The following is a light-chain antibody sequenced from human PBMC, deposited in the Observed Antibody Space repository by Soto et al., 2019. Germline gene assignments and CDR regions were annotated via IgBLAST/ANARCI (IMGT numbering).Light chain of an antibody. Sequence: DVQRTQSPSTLSASVGDSVTITCRASQSIAASLAWYQLKPGEAPKLLIYDVSNLESGVPSRFSGSGSGTEFSLTIRSLHPDDFATYYCQQYAYSRTFGQGTKVDIK. CDR2: DVS. V-gene: IGKV1-5*01. J-gene: IGKJ1*01. CDR3: QQYAYSRT. CDR1: QSIAAS.